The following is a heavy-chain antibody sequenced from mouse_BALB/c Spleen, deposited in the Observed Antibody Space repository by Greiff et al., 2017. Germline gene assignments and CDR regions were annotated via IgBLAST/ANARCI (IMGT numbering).Heavy chain of an antibody. J-gene: IGHJ2*01. D-gene: IGHD1-1*01. CDR2: ISNGGGST. V-gene: IGHV5-12-2*01. CDR3: ARRGYYGSSYYFDY. Sequence: EVHLVESGGGLVQPGGSLKLSCAASGFTFSSYTMSWVRQTPEKRLEWVAYISNGGGSTYYPDTVKGRFTISRDNAKNTLYLQMSSLKSEDTAMYYCARRGYYGSSYYFDYWGQGTTLTVSS. CDR1: GFTFSSYT.